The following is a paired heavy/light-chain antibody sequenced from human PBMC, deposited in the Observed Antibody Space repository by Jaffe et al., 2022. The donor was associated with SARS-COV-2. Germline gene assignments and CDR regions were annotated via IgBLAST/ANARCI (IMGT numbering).Heavy chain of an antibody. CDR3: ARDLAIGRLDP. J-gene: IGHJ5*02. CDR2: IDTNTGTP. CDR1: GYTLSRHS. D-gene: IGHD3-22*01. Sequence: QVQLVQSGSELKKPGASVRVSCEASGYTLSRHSINWVRQAPGQGLEWMGWIDTNTGTPTYARDFTGRFVFSLDTSVNTAYLQINSLKVEDTAVYYCARDLAIGRLDPWGQGTLVTVSS. V-gene: IGHV7-4-1*02.
Light chain of an antibody. CDR1: SSDVGSYNY. Sequence: QSALTQPASVSGSPGQSITISCTGTSSDVGSYNYVSWYQQHPGKAPKLMIYDVSNRPSGVSNRFSGSKSGNTASLTISGLQAEDEADYYCNSYTSSSTLVFGGGTKLTVL. CDR2: DVS. CDR3: NSYTSSSTLV. J-gene: IGLJ3*02. V-gene: IGLV2-14*03.